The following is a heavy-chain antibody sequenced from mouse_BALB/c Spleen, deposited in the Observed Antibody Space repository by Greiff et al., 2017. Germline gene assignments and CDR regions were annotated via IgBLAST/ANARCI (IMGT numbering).Heavy chain of an antibody. CDR3: ARDKVTRAMDY. CDR2: IRNKANGYTT. Sequence: DVMLMESGGGLVQPGGSLRLSCATSGFTFTDYYMSWVRQPPGKALEWLGFIRNKANGYTTEYSASVKGRFTISRDNSQSILYLQMNTLRAEDSATYYCARDKVTRAMDYWGQGTSVTVSS. J-gene: IGHJ4*01. V-gene: IGHV7-3*02. CDR1: GFTFTDYY. D-gene: IGHD2-3*01.